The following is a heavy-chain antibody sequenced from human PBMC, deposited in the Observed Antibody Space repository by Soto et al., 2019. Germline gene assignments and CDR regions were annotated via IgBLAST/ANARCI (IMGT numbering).Heavy chain of an antibody. Sequence: QVQLVQSGAEVKKPGSSVKVSCKASGGTFSSYTISWVRQAPGQGLEWMGRIIPILGIANYAQKFQGRVTITADKSTRTAYMELSSLRSEDTAVYYCARADDYGSGSYYDAFDIWGQGTMVTVSS. D-gene: IGHD3-10*01. V-gene: IGHV1-69*02. CDR2: IIPILGIA. J-gene: IGHJ3*02. CDR3: ARADDYGSGSYYDAFDI. CDR1: GGTFSSYT.